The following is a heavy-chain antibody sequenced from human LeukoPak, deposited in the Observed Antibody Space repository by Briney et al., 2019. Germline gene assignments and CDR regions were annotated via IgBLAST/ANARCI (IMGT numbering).Heavy chain of an antibody. V-gene: IGHV3-21*01. D-gene: IGHD5-18*01. CDR2: ISGSGSYI. CDR1: GFTFSSYS. Sequence: PGGSLRLSCAASGFTFSSYSMNWVRQAPGKGLEWVSSISGSGSYIHYADSVKGRFTISRDNAQNSLYLQMNSLRAEDTAVYYCARGEDTAMVTGGYNWFDPWGQGTLVTVSS. CDR3: ARGEDTAMVTGGYNWFDP. J-gene: IGHJ5*02.